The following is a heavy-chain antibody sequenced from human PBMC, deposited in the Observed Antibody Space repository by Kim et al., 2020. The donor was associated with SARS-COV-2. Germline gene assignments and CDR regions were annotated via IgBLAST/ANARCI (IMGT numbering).Heavy chain of an antibody. V-gene: IGHV3-21*01. CDR1: GFTFTSYS. Sequence: GGSLRLSCAASGFTFTSYSMNWVRQAPGKGLEWVSSISSSSSYIYYADSVKGRFTISRDNDKNSLYLQMNSLSAEDTAVYYCARSSSSWEVDYNYSGMERWGQGTTVTDSS. D-gene: IGHD6-13*01. CDR3: ARSSSSWEVDYNYSGMER. J-gene: IGHJ6*02. CDR2: ISSSSSYI.